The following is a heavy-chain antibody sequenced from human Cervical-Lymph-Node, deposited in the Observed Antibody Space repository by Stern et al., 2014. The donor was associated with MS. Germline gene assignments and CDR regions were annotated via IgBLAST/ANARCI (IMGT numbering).Heavy chain of an antibody. CDR1: GGTFKSYA. Sequence: QVQLVQSGAEVKKPGSSVRVSCKDSGGTFKSYAFNWLRQAPGQGLEWMGDIVPMFAKANYAQNFQGRVTVTAAEATHTAYMELSFLTSEDTAVYYCARERSIHYPAFAPWGQGTLVTVSS. D-gene: IGHD3-10*01. J-gene: IGHJ5*02. CDR2: IVPMFAKA. V-gene: IGHV1-69*01. CDR3: ARERSIHYPAFAP.